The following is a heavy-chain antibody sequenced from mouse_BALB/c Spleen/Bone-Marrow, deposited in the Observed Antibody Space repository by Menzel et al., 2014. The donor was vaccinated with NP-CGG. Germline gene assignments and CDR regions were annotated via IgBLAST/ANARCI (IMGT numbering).Heavy chain of an antibody. CDR1: GYTFTSYY. J-gene: IGHJ4*01. CDR2: INPSNGGT. Sequence: VQLQQSGAELVKPGASVKSSCKASGYTFTSYYMCWVEQRPGQGLEWIGEINPSNGGTNFNEKFKSKATLTVDKSSSTAYMSLSSLTSEDSAVYYCTRSRRAMDHWGQGTSVTVSS. D-gene: IGHD2-12*01. CDR3: TRSRRAMDH. V-gene: IGHV1S81*02.